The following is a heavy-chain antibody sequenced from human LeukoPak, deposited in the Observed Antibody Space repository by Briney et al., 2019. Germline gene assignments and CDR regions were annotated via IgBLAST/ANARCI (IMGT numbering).Heavy chain of an antibody. Sequence: GGSLRLSCAASGVTFSDYYMSWSRQAPGEGLGWVSYISSSGSTIYYADSVKGRFTISRDNANNSLYLQMNSPRAEDTAFYYCARSHASIVGATRGTFDYWGQGTLVTVSS. CDR3: ARSHASIVGATRGTFDY. D-gene: IGHD1-26*01. CDR1: GVTFSDYY. J-gene: IGHJ4*02. V-gene: IGHV3-11*01. CDR2: ISSSGSTI.